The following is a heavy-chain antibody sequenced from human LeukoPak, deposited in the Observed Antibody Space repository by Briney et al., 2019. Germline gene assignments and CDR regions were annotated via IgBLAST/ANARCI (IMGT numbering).Heavy chain of an antibody. V-gene: IGHV1-69*13. CDR2: IIPIFGTA. CDR3: ARSGYSYGYPFDY. CDR1: GGTFSSYA. D-gene: IGHD5-18*01. Sequence: ASVKVSCKASGGTFSSYAISWVRQAPGQGLEWMGGIIPIFGTANYAQKFQGRVTITADESTSTAYMELSSLRSEDTAVYYCARSGYSYGYPFDYWGQGTLVTVSS. J-gene: IGHJ4*02.